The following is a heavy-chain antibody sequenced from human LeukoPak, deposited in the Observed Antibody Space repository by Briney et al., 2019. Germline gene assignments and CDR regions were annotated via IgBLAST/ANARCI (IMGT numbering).Heavy chain of an antibody. J-gene: IGHJ4*02. CDR1: GGSISSYY. Sequence: SETLSLTCTVSGGSISSYYWSWIRQPAGKGLEWIGRIYTSGSTNYNPSLKSRVTMSVDTSKNQFSLKLSSVTAADTAVYYCARCYYYDNSGYYRGVDYWGQGTLVTVSS. CDR3: ARCYYYDNSGYYRGVDY. CDR2: IYTSGST. V-gene: IGHV4-4*07. D-gene: IGHD3-22*01.